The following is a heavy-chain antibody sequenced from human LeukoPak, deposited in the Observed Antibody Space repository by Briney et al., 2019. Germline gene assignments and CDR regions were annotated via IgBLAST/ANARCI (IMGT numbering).Heavy chain of an antibody. CDR3: ATGASKVTTDFANY. D-gene: IGHD4-17*01. J-gene: IGHJ4*02. V-gene: IGHV5-10-1*01. Sequence: GESLTISCKGSGYSFTNYWTSWVRQMPGKGLEWMGRIDPRDSYTKYSPSFEGHVTISVDRSISSAFLQWNSLKASDSAMYYCATGASKVTTDFANYWGQGTQVAVSS. CDR1: GYSFTNYW. CDR2: IDPRDSYT.